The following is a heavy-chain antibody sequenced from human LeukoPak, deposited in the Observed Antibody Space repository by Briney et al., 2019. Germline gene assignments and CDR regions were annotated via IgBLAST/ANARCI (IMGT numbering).Heavy chain of an antibody. Sequence: PGGSLRPSCAALGFTFSNFRIDGVRQAPGKGLEGISYIRGRGGTTYYADAGKGRFTISRDNTKNSLFLQMNSLSAEDAAVYYCARDRVEDTAKIGKFYYYHMDVWGKGTTVTVSS. D-gene: IGHD5-18*01. J-gene: IGHJ6*03. CDR2: IRGRGGTT. CDR1: GFTFSNFR. V-gene: IGHV3-48*04. CDR3: ARDRVEDTAKIGKFYYYHMDV.